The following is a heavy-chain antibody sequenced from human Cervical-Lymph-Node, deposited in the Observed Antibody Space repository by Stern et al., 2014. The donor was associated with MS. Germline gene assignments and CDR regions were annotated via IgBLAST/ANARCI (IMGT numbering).Heavy chain of an antibody. CDR2: ISSSGTAI. V-gene: IGHV3-11*01. D-gene: IGHD4-17*01. Sequence: VQLVESGGGLVKPGGSLRLSCAASGFTFSDYYMNWIRQAPGKGLEWISYISSSGTAIYYADSVKGRFTISRDNGKNSLYLQMNSLRAEDTAMYFCERDSGYGIDFWGQGILLTVSS. CDR3: ERDSGYGIDF. J-gene: IGHJ4*02. CDR1: GFTFSDYY.